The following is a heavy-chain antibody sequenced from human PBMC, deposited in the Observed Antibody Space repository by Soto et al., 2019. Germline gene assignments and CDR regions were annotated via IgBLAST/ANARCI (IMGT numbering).Heavy chain of an antibody. CDR2: ISYDGSNK. J-gene: IGHJ4*02. Sequence: GGSLRLSCAASGFTFSNYGMHWVRQTPGKGLEWVAVISYDGSNKYYTDSVKGRFTFSRDNSKNTLYLQMNSLRAEDTAVYYCAKEWPPWGQQMVPYFDYWGQGTLVTVSS. V-gene: IGHV3-30*18. CDR3: AKEWPPWGQQMVPYFDY. CDR1: GFTFSNYG. D-gene: IGHD6-13*01.